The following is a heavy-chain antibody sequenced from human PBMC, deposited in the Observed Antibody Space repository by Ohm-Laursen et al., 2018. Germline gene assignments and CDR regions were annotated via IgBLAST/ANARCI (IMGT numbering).Heavy chain of an antibody. CDR2: ISSSSNTI. CDR1: GFTFSSYS. CDR3: ARVGSISFDY. D-gene: IGHD6-6*01. J-gene: IGHJ4*02. V-gene: IGHV3-48*01. Sequence: GSLRLSCTASGFTFSSYSMNWVRQAPGKGLEWVSYISSSSNTIYYADSVKGRFTISRDNAKNSLYLQMNSLRAEDTAVYYCARVGSISFDYWGQGTLVTVSS.